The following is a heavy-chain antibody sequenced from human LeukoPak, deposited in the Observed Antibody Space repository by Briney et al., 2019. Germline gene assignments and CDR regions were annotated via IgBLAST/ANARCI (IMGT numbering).Heavy chain of an antibody. Sequence: PSETLSLTCTVSGGSITSVAYYWSWIRQHPGKGLEWIGYISYSGSTYYNPSLKSRVTISVDTSKNQFSLKLSSVTAADTAVYYCARGGSGSYYDSNDYYDYWGQGTLVTVSS. V-gene: IGHV4-31*03. CDR1: GGSITSVAYY. D-gene: IGHD3-22*01. J-gene: IGHJ4*02. CDR3: ARGGSGSYYDSNDYYDY. CDR2: ISYSGST.